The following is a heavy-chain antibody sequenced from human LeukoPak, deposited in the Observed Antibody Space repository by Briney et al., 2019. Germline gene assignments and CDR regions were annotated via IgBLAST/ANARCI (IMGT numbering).Heavy chain of an antibody. J-gene: IGHJ4*02. D-gene: IGHD3-10*01. V-gene: IGHV1-2*02. CDR2: INPKSGGT. Sequence: ASVKVSCKASGYSFTGHYMHWVRQAPGQGLEWMGWINPKSGGTNYAQKLQGRVTMTTDTSTSTAYMELRSLRSDDTAVYYCARGGQRWFGELLPIDYWGQGTLVTVSS. CDR1: GYSFTGHY. CDR3: ARGGQRWFGELLPIDY.